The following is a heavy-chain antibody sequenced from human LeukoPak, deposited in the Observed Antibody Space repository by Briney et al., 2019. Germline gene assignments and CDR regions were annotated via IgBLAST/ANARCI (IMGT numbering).Heavy chain of an antibody. CDR2: IYSGGST. CDR1: GFTVSSNY. J-gene: IGHJ4*02. D-gene: IGHD6-13*01. V-gene: IGHV3-66*01. CDR3: ARVSIAAAEGDFYFDY. Sequence: GGSLSLSCAASGFTVSSNYMSWVRQAPGKGLEWVSVIYSGGSTYYADSVKGRFTISRDNSKNTLYLQMNSLRAEDTAVYYCARVSIAAAEGDFYFDYWGQGTLVTVSS.